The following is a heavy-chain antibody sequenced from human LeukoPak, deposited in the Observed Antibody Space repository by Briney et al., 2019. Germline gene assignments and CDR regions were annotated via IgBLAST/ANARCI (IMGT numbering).Heavy chain of an antibody. CDR1: GGSIRGHY. V-gene: IGHV4-59*08. Sequence: PSETLSLTCSGSGGSIRGHYWTWIRQPPGKGLEWIGYIYFTGTTNYYPSLQSRVTISLDTSMNQISLKLRSVTAADTAVYYCARGGSWYGDWGQGTLVTVSS. CDR3: ARGGSWYGD. J-gene: IGHJ1*01. CDR2: IYFTGTT. D-gene: IGHD6-13*01.